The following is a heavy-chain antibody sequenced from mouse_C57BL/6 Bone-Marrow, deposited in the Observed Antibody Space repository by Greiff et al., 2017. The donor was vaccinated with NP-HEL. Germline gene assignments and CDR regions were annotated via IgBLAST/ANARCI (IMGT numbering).Heavy chain of an antibody. CDR1: GYTFTSYW. CDR3: TIDTTVVAPYAMDY. J-gene: IGHJ4*01. V-gene: IGHV1-5*01. CDR2: IYPGNSDT. D-gene: IGHD1-1*01. Sequence: EVQLQQSGTVLARPGASVKMSCKTSGYTFTSYWMHWVKQRPGQGLEWIGAIYPGNSDTSYNQKFKGKAKLTAVTSASTAYMELSSLTNEDSAVYYCTIDTTVVAPYAMDYWGQGTSVTVSS.